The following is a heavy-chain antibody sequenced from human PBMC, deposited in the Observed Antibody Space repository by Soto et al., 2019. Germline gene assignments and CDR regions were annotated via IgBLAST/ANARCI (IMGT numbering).Heavy chain of an antibody. V-gene: IGHV3-64D*06. J-gene: IGHJ5*02. D-gene: IGHD3-3*01. CDR1: GFTFSNSA. Sequence: GGSLRLSCSASGFTFSNSAMYWVRQAPGKGLEYVATITSYGGTTYYADSVKGRFTISRDNSKNILYLQMSSLRPEDTAVYYCVKGEVMIFGVVAFDRWGQGTLVTVSS. CDR2: ITSYGGTT. CDR3: VKGEVMIFGVVAFDR.